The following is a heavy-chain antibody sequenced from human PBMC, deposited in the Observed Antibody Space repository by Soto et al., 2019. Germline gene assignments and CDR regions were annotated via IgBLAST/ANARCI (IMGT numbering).Heavy chain of an antibody. V-gene: IGHV3-23*01. CDR1: GLTLRSYA. J-gene: IGHJ5*02. CDR2: ISGRSAVP. Sequence: EGQLLQSGGDLVQPGGSLRLSCAGSGLTLRSYAMTWIRQTPEKGLEWVPTISGRSAVPSYADSVNGRFTVSRDNSKHTLYLQMNSLRPDDTAIYYCAKGGPFTGGFDPWGQGTLVTVSA. CDR3: AKGGPFTGGFDP. D-gene: IGHD3-16*01.